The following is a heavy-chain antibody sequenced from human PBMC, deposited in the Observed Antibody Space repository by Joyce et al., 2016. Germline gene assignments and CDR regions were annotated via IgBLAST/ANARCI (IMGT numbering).Heavy chain of an antibody. Sequence: EVHLVESGGGLVQPGGSLRLSCAASGIIFSSKEMNWVRQARGKGLEWISSINSDDSRIHYADSVRGRFTISRDNARNSLYLEMNYLRVEDTAIYYCTTPSCANWGQGSLVTVSS. V-gene: IGHV3-48*03. CDR2: INSDDSRI. CDR3: TTPSCAN. D-gene: IGHD2-2*01. CDR1: GIIFSSKE. J-gene: IGHJ4*02.